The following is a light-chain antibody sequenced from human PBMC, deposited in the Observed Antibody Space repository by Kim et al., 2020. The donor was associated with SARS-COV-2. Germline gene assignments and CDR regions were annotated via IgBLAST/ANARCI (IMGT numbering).Light chain of an antibody. CDR3: QQRSIIFT. CDR1: QSVSSY. Sequence: SLSPGERATLSCRASQSVSSYLAWYQQKPGQAPRLLIYDASNRATGIPARFSGSGSGTDFTLTISSLEPEDFAVYYCQQRSIIFTFGPGTKVDIK. CDR2: DAS. J-gene: IGKJ3*01. V-gene: IGKV3-11*01.